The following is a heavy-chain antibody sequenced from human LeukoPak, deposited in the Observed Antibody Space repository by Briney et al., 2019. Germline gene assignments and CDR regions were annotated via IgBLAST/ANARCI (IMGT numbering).Heavy chain of an antibody. CDR1: GFTFSSYA. CDR3: ARDVRIAAAGHWYYFDY. V-gene: IGHV3-30*03. CDR2: ISYDGSNK. Sequence: GGSLRLSCAASGFTFSSYAIHWVRQAPGKGLEWVALISYDGSNKYYADSVKGRFTISRDNSKNTLYLQVNSLRAEDTAVYYCARDVRIAAAGHWYYFDYWGQGTLVTVSS. D-gene: IGHD6-13*01. J-gene: IGHJ4*02.